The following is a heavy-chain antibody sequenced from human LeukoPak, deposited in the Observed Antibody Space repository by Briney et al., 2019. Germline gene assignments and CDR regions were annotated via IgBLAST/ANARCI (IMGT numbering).Heavy chain of an antibody. V-gene: IGHV4-34*01. D-gene: IGHD1-1*01. CDR2: INHSGST. CDR3: ARRRTTGTTGYFDY. CDR1: GGSFSGYY. Sequence: SETLSLTCAVYGGSFSGYYWSWIRQPPGKGLEWIGEINHSGSTNYNPPLKSRVTISVDTSKNQFSLMLSSVTAADTAFYYCARRRTTGTTGYFDYWGQGILVTVSS. J-gene: IGHJ4*02.